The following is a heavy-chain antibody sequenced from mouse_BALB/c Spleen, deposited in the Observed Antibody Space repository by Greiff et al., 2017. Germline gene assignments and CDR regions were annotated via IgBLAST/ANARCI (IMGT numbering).Heavy chain of an antibody. CDR3: AREGGNYDYAMDY. CDR2: IWAGGST. D-gene: IGHD2-1*01. Sequence: VQGVESGPGLVAPSQSLSITCTVSGFSLTSYGVHWVRQPPGKGLEWLGVIWAGGSTNYNSALMSRLSISKDNSKSQVFLKMNSLQTDDTAMYYCAREGGNYDYAMDYWGQGTSVTVSS. V-gene: IGHV2-9*02. J-gene: IGHJ4*01. CDR1: GFSLTSYG.